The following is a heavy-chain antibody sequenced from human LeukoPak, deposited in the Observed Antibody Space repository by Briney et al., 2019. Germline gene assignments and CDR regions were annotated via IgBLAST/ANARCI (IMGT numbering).Heavy chain of an antibody. V-gene: IGHV3-33*06. CDR3: AKDTSSSGSYFDY. CDR2: IWYDGSNQ. Sequence: GGSLRLSCAASGFTFSKYGMHWVRQAPGKGLEWVAVIWYDGSNQYYADSVKGRFTISRDNSKNTLYLQMNSLRAEDTAVYYCAKDTSSSGSYFDYWGQGTLVTVSS. J-gene: IGHJ4*02. D-gene: IGHD3-10*01. CDR1: GFTFSKYG.